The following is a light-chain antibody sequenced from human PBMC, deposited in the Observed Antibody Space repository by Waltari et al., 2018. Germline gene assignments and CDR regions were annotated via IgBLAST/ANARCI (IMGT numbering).Light chain of an antibody. V-gene: IGLV3-1*01. Sequence: SYELTQPPSVSVSPGQTASITCSGDQLGNKYVSWYQQKPGQSPVLIIYQDTKRPSGIPDRLSGSNSGNTATLTISGTQVMDEGDYYCQAWDTISAGLGGGTKLTVL. J-gene: IGLJ2*01. CDR2: QDT. CDR1: QLGNKY. CDR3: QAWDTISAG.